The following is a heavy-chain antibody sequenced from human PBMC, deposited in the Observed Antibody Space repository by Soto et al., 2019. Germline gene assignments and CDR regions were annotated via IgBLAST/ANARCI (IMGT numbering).Heavy chain of an antibody. CDR1: GGSISSSY. J-gene: IGHJ6*02. D-gene: IGHD5-12*01. CDR3: ASTELRDGYNLLVDYYGMDV. V-gene: IGHV4-59*01. Sequence: SETLSLTCIVSGGSISSSYWSWIRQPPGKGLEWIGYIWHSGSTNSNPSLKSRVTISVDTSKNQFSLKLSSVTAADTAVYYCASTELRDGYNLLVDYYGMDVWGQGTTVTVSS. CDR2: IWHSGST.